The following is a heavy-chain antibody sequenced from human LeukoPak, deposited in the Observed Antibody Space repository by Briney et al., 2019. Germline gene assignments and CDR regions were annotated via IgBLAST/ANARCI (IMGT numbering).Heavy chain of an antibody. D-gene: IGHD6-25*01. J-gene: IGHJ4*02. CDR2: INSSSWYT. Sequence: GGSLRLSCVVSGIPFSDYYMNWIRQAPGQGLEWISYINSSSWYTDYADSVKGRFTISRDNARSALYLQLNSLRFEDTAVYYCAAVTAADFWGQGTLVTVSS. CDR1: GIPFSDYY. V-gene: IGHV3-11*03. CDR3: AAVTAADF.